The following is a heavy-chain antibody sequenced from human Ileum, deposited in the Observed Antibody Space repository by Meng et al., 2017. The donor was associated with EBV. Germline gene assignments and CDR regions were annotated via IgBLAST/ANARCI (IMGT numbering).Heavy chain of an antibody. D-gene: IGHD4-17*01. CDR2: INSYNHQT. V-gene: IGHV1-18*01. CDR3: ASGFGDFSDH. CDR1: GYNFLIYG. Sequence: VQLVESGTGGKKPGGSGKVSFKSSGYNFLIYGSNWVRQDHGQGLEWMGWINSYNHQTSPAEKFQGRLTLAIDTSTNTVFMELNSLRSDETAVYYCASGFGDFSDHWGKGTLVTVS. J-gene: IGHJ1*01.